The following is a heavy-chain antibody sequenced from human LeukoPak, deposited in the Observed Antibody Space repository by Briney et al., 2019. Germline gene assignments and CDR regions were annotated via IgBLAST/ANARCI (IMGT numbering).Heavy chain of an antibody. J-gene: IGHJ4*02. CDR1: GGSISSYY. CDR2: IYYSRST. CDR3: ARERSDYYDSSGYYYYFDY. V-gene: IGHV4-59*12. Sequence: SETLSLTCTVSGGSISSYYWNWIRQPPGKGLEWIGYIYYSRSTNYNPSLKSRVTISVDTSKNQFSLKLSSVTAADTAVYYCARERSDYYDSSGYYYYFDYWGQGTLVTVSS. D-gene: IGHD3-22*01.